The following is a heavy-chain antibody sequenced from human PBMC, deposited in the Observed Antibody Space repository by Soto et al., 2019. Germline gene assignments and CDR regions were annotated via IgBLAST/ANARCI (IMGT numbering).Heavy chain of an antibody. J-gene: IGHJ4*02. D-gene: IGHD2-21*01. V-gene: IGHV1-18*01. Sequence: ASVKVSCKASGYIFTSYGISWVRQAPGQGLEWMGWISAYDNYTNYVQKFQGRVTMTTDKSTSTAYMELRSLRSDDTAVYYCARELGPYSASFDYCGQGTLVTVSS. CDR1: GYIFTSYG. CDR3: ARELGPYSASFDY. CDR2: ISAYDNYT.